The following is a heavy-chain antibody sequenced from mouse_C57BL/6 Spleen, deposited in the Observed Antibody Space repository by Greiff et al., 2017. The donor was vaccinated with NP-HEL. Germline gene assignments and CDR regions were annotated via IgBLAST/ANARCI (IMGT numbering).Heavy chain of an antibody. J-gene: IGHJ2*01. D-gene: IGHD1-1*01. CDR1: GYTFTRYW. V-gene: IGHV1-53*01. CDR2: INPSNGGT. CDR3: ARGGYGSSYYVDY. Sequence: QVQLQQPGPALVKPGASVKLSCKASGYTFTRYWMHWVKQRPGQGLEWIGNINPSNGGTTYNEKFKSKATLTVDKSSSTAYMQLSSLTSEDSAVDYCARGGYGSSYYVDYWGQGTTLTVSS.